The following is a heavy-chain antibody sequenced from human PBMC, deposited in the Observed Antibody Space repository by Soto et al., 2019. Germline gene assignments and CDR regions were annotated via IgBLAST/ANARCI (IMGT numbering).Heavy chain of an antibody. CDR1: GGSISGGDFY. CDR2: IYNSGNT. J-gene: IGHJ5*02. D-gene: IGHD2-2*01. CDR3: ARVVVPAAIVTNWFDP. V-gene: IGHV4-30-4*01. Sequence: QVQLQESGPGLAKPSQTLSLTCTVSGGSISGGDFYWSWIRQPPGKGLEWIGFIYNSGNTYYNPSLKSRVTISKNTSKNQLSLKLRSVPAADTAMYYCARVVVPAAIVTNWFDPWGQGTLVTVSS.